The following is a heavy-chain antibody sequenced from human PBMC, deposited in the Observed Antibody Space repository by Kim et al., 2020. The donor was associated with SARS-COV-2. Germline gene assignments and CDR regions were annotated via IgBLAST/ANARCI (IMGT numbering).Heavy chain of an antibody. V-gene: IGHV1-2*05. CDR3: ARGGSSGYDFDY. D-gene: IGHD5-12*01. J-gene: IGHJ4*02. Sequence: NYAQKVHGRVTKTRDTSISTAYMELSRLKSDDTVVYYCARGGSSGYDFDYWGQGTLVTVSS.